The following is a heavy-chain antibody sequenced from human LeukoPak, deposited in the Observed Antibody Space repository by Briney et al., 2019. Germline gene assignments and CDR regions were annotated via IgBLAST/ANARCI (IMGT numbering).Heavy chain of an antibody. D-gene: IGHD6-13*01. CDR2: ISHSGST. CDR1: GGSISSTNW. CDR3: AREWSIAAAGPLDY. J-gene: IGHJ4*02. V-gene: IGHV4-4*02. Sequence: SETLSLTCAVSGGSISSTNWWSWVRQPPGKGLEWIGEISHSGSTNYNPSLKSRVTISVDKSKNQFSLKLSSVTAADTAVYYCAREWSIAAAGPLDYWGQGTLVTVSS.